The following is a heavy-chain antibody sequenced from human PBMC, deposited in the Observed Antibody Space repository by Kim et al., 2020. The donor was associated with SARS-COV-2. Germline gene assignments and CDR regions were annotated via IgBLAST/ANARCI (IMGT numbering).Heavy chain of an antibody. D-gene: IGHD3-3*01. CDR3: AKDHDFWSEGGQFDY. CDR2: ISGSGGST. V-gene: IGHV3-23*01. CDR1: GFTFSSYA. J-gene: IGHJ4*02. Sequence: GGSLRLSCAASGFTFSSYAMSWVRQAPGKGLEWVSAISGSGGSTYYADSVKGRFTISRDNSKNTLYLQMNSLRAEDTAVYYCAKDHDFWSEGGQFDYWGQGTLVTVSS.